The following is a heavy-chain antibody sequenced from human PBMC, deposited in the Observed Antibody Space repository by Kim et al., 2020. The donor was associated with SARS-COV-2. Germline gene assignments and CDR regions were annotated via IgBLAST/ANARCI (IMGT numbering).Heavy chain of an antibody. CDR1: GDSISSGTYF. CDR2: LYYTGNT. D-gene: IGHD2-15*01. J-gene: IGHJ4*02. V-gene: IGHV4-39*01. Sequence: SETLSLTCTVSGDSISSGTYFWGWIRQPPGKGLEWIGSLYYTGNTYYNSSLKSRVTISGDTSKNQFSLKLSTVTAGDTAVYYCARLRPYSATPYIDYWGQGTLVTVSS. CDR3: ARLRPYSATPYIDY.